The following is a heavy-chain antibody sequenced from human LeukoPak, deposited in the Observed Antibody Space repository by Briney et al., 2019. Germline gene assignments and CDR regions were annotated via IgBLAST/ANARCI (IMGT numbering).Heavy chain of an antibody. CDR1: GYTLTELS. CDR2: FDPEDGET. V-gene: IGHV1-24*01. Sequence: ASVKVSCKVSGYTLTELSMHWVRQAPGKGVEWMGGFDPEDGETIYAQKFQGRVTMTEDTSTDTAYMELSSLRSEDTAVYYCATLRLVVVPAAIRGYYYYYMDVWGKGTTVTVSS. CDR3: ATLRLVVVPAAIRGYYYYYMDV. J-gene: IGHJ6*03. D-gene: IGHD2-2*02.